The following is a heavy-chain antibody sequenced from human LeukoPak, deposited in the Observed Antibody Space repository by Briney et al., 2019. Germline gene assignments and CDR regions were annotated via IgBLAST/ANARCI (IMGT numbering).Heavy chain of an antibody. CDR3: ARDGRGPYSSSWFIRGNYYYMDV. CDR1: GFTFSSYS. V-gene: IGHV3-21*01. CDR2: ISSSSSYI. J-gene: IGHJ6*03. Sequence: PGGSLRLSCAASGFTFSSYSMNWVRQAPGKGLEWVSSISSSSSYIYYADSVKGRFTISRDNAKNSLYLQMNSLRAEDTAVYYCARDGRGPYSSSWFIRGNYYYMDVWGKGTTVTVSS. D-gene: IGHD6-13*01.